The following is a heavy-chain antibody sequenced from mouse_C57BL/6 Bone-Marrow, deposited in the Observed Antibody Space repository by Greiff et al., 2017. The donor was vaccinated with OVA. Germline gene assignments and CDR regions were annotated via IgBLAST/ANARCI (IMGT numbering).Heavy chain of an antibody. J-gene: IGHJ3*01. CDR1: GYTFTDYY. D-gene: IGHD5-2*01. CDR3: AKNTRAWFAY. Sequence: EVKLMESGPVLVKPGASVKMSCKASGYTFTDYYMNWVKQSHGKSLEWIGVINPYNGGTSYNQKFKGKATLTVDKSSSTAYMELNSLTSEDSAVYYCAKNTRAWFAYWGQGTLVTVSA. V-gene: IGHV1-19*01. CDR2: INPYNGGT.